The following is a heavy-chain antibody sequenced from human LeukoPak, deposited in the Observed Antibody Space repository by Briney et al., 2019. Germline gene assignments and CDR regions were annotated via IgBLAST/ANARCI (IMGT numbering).Heavy chain of an antibody. CDR2: IYYSGST. J-gene: IGHJ4*02. CDR1: GGSISTGDYY. D-gene: IGHD3-10*01. Sequence: SGTLSLTCTVSGGSISTGDYYWTWIRQPPGKGLEWIGYIYYSGSTYYNPSLRSRVTISVDTSKNQFSLNLSSVTAADTAVYYCARVGVVRGVLEIWGQGALVTVSS. V-gene: IGHV4-30-4*01. CDR3: ARVGVVRGVLEI.